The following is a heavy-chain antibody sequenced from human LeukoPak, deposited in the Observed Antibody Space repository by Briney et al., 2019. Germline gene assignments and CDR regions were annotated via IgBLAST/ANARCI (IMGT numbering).Heavy chain of an antibody. CDR1: GFTFSSYG. D-gene: IGHD3-22*01. Sequence: GRSLRLSCAASGFTFSSYGMHWVRQAPGKGLEWVAVIWYDGSNKYYADSVKGRCTISRDNAKNTLDLQMNSLRAEHTDVYYCARDHRFYDSRGYSSALDYWGQGTLVTVSS. CDR3: ARDHRFYDSRGYSSALDY. J-gene: IGHJ4*02. CDR2: IWYDGSNK. V-gene: IGHV3-33*01.